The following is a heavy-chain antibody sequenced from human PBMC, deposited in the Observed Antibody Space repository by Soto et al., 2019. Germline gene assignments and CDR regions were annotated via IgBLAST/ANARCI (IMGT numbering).Heavy chain of an antibody. CDR2: IIPIFGTA. CDR3: ASSPPPTVTMYSRYFDL. V-gene: IGHV1-69*14. J-gene: IGHJ2*01. D-gene: IGHD4-17*01. Sequence: QVQXVXSXXEVKKPGSSVKVSCKTSGGTFSSYAINWVRQAPGQGLEWMGGIIPIFGTANYAQKFQGRITITADKSTNTAYMELRSLRSDDTAVYYCASSPPPTVTMYSRYFDLWGRGTLVTVSS. CDR1: GGTFSSYA.